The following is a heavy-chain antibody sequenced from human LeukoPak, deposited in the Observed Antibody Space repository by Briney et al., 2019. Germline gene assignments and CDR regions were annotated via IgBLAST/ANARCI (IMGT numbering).Heavy chain of an antibody. CDR2: IYYSGST. D-gene: IGHD6-13*01. CDR3: ARGLWPSKRIAAAGYFDY. J-gene: IGHJ4*02. CDR1: GGSISSYY. Sequence: SETLSLTCTVSGGSISSYYWSWIRQPPGKGLEWIGYIYYSGSTNYNPSLKSRVTISVDTSKNQFSLKLSSVTAADTAVYYCARGLWPSKRIAAAGYFDYWGQGTLVTVSS. V-gene: IGHV4-59*01.